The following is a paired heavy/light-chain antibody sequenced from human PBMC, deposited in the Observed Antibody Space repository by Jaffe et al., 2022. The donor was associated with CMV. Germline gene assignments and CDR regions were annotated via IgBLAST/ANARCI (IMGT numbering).Light chain of an antibody. J-gene: IGLJ1*01. CDR1: GSNIGSNF. CDR2: NNN. Sequence: QSVVTQPPSASGTPGQRVTIPCSGSGSNIGSNFVTWYQHLPGTAPKLLIYNNNERPSGVPDRFSGSKSGTSASLAISGLQSEDEGDYHCATWDDSLNGYVFGAGTKVTVL. CDR3: ATWDDSLNGYV. V-gene: IGLV1-44*01.
Heavy chain of an antibody. CDR2: IDHNGNT. CDR3: ARHGEFHYGSGSHFAY. Sequence: QLQLQESGPGLVKPSETLSLICTVSGGSISTVNYYWGWIRQPPGKGLEWIGSIDHNGNTYQNPSLKSRVTLSVDTTRNQFSLNVRSVTAADTAVYYCARHGEFHYGSGSHFAYWGQGTLVPVSS. J-gene: IGHJ4*02. V-gene: IGHV4-39*01. CDR1: GGSISTVNYY. D-gene: IGHD3-10*01.